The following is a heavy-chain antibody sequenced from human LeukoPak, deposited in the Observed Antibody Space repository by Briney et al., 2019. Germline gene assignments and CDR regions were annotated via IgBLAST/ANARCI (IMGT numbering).Heavy chain of an antibody. Sequence: SETLSLTCTVSGGSISSGDYYWSWIRQPPGTGLEWIGYIYYSGSTNYNPSLKSRVTISVDTSKNQFSLKLSSVTAADTAVYYCARSNYYDSSGSIWYFDLWGRGTLVTVSS. D-gene: IGHD3-22*01. CDR1: GGSISSGDYY. CDR3: ARSNYYDSSGSIWYFDL. V-gene: IGHV4-61*08. CDR2: IYYSGST. J-gene: IGHJ2*01.